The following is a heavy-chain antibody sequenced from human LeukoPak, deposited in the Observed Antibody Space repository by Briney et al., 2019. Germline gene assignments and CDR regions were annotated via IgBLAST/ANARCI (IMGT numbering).Heavy chain of an antibody. J-gene: IGHJ5*02. V-gene: IGHV4-31*03. D-gene: IGHD5-24*01. CDR2: IYYSGCT. Sequence: PSQNLSRNCSVSGGSISSGGYYWSWIRQHPGKGLEWIGYIYYSGCTYYNPSLKSRVTISLDTSKNQVSLKQSSVTAADTAVYYCARGRDGYAPESCWFDPWGQGTLVTVSS. CDR1: GGSISSGGYY. CDR3: ARGRDGYAPESCWFDP.